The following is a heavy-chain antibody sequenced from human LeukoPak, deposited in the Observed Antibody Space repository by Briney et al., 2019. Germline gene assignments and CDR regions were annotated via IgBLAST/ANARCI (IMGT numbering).Heavy chain of an antibody. CDR2: IHYTGST. CDR1: GGSISSNY. Sequence: SETLSLTCTVSGGSISSNYWSWIRQSPGKGLECIGYIHYTGSTNYNPSLKSRVTISVETSKNQFSLKLKSVTAADTAVYYCARGGYYGSGNDFRFDPWGQGTLVTVSP. D-gene: IGHD3-10*01. V-gene: IGHV4-59*01. CDR3: ARGGYYGSGNDFRFDP. J-gene: IGHJ5*02.